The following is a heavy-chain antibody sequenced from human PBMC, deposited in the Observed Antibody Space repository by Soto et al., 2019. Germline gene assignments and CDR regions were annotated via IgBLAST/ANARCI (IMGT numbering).Heavy chain of an antibody. CDR2: IFSNDEK. D-gene: IGHD2-2*01. CDR3: ARIRGQLLVYYYYGMDV. Sequence: SGPTLVNPTETLTLTCTVSGFSLTYTTMGVTWVRQPPGKALEWLAHIFSNDEKSYSTSLKSRLTISKDTSRSQVVLTMANMDPVDTATYYCARIRGQLLVYYYYGMDVWGQGTTVTVS. CDR1: GFSLTYTTMG. V-gene: IGHV2-26*01. J-gene: IGHJ6*02.